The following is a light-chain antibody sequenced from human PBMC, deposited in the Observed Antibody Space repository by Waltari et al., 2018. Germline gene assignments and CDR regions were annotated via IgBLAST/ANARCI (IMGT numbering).Light chain of an antibody. Sequence: DIQMTQSQSSLSASVGDRVTIACRASQRIDNYVNWYQHRPGKAPKLLIFAASRLQSGVPARFSGSGSETEFTLSISTLQPKYFPTYFCQQSDSVPRTFAQGTRVEI. CDR1: QRIDNY. V-gene: IGKV1-39*01. CDR2: AAS. J-gene: IGKJ1*01. CDR3: QQSDSVPRT.